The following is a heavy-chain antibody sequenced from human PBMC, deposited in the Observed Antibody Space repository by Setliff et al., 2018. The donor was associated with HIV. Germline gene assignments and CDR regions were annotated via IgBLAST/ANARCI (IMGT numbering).Heavy chain of an antibody. CDR1: GFTFSYLG. J-gene: IGHJ4*02. V-gene: IGHV3-30*02. D-gene: IGHD3-16*01. CDR3: AKDQGRVNDH. Sequence: PGGSLSLSCAASGFTFSYLGMHWVRQAPGKGLEWVAFIQYDGRKNNYADSVKGRFTISRDNSRNTVFLQMNNLITEDTAVYYCAKDQGRVNDHWGLGTLVTVSS. CDR2: IQYDGRKN.